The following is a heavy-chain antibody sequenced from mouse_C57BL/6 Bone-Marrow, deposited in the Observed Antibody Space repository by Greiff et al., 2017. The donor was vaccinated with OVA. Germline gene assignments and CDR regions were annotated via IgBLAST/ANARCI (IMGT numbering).Heavy chain of an antibody. CDR1: GFNIKDDY. Sequence: QLQQSGAELVRPGASVKLSCTASGFNIKDDYMHWVKQRPEQGLEWIGWIDPENGDTEYASKFQGKATITADTSSNTAYLQLSSLTSEDTAVYYCTLIYYYGSSWYFDVWGTGTTVTVSS. D-gene: IGHD1-1*01. CDR2: IDPENGDT. CDR3: TLIYYYGSSWYFDV. V-gene: IGHV14-4*01. J-gene: IGHJ1*03.